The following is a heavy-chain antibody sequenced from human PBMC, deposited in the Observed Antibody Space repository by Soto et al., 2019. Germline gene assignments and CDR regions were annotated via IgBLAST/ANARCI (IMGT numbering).Heavy chain of an antibody. J-gene: IGHJ4*02. CDR1: GYTLTELS. CDR2: FDPEDGET. V-gene: IGHV1-24*01. D-gene: IGHD3-22*01. CDR3: ATSVYYHDSSGYPFDY. Sequence: RASVKVSCKVSGYTLTELSMHWVRQAPGKGLEWMGGFDPEDGETIYAQKFRGRVTMTEDTSTDTAYMELSSLRSEDTAVYYCATSVYYHDSSGYPFDYWGRGTLVTVSS.